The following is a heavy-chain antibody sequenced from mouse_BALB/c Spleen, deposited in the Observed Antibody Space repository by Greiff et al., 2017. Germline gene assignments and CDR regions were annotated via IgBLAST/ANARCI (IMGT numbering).Heavy chain of an antibody. CDR1: GYTFTSYY. Sequence: QVQLQQSGAELVKPGASVKLSCKASGYTFTSYYMYWVKQRPGQGLEWIGEINPSNGGTNFNEKFKSKATLTVDKSSSTAYMQLSSLTSEDSAVYYCTRTNSLYAMDYWGQGTSVTVSS. CDR3: TRTNSLYAMDY. D-gene: IGHD4-1*01. CDR2: INPSNGGT. J-gene: IGHJ4*01. V-gene: IGHV1S81*02.